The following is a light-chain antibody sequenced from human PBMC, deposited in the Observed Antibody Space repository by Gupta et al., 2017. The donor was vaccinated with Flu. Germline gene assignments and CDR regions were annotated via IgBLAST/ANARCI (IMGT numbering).Light chain of an antibody. Sequence: SGTISCTGTSSDVGGYNYVSWYQQHPGKAHKLMIYEVSKRPAGVPDRFSGSKSGNTASLTVFGLQAEDEADYYCSSYAGSSNLVFGGGTKLTVL. CDR3: SSYAGSSNLV. J-gene: IGLJ2*01. CDR2: EVS. V-gene: IGLV2-8*01. CDR1: SSDVGGYNY.